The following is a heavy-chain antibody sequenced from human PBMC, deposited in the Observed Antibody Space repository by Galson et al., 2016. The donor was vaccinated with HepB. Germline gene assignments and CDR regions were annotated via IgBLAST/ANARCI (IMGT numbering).Heavy chain of an antibody. J-gene: IGHJ4*02. V-gene: IGHV3-23*01. CDR2: IIGSGGSS. CDR3: ALRFDWLPSETGY. Sequence: SLRLSCAASGFTFTNYAMDWVRQAPGKGLEWVSAIIGSGGSSFYADSVRGRFTISRDNSKNTLYLQMNSLRAEDTAVYYCALRFDWLPSETGYWGQGTLVTGSS. CDR1: GFTFTNYA. D-gene: IGHD3-9*01.